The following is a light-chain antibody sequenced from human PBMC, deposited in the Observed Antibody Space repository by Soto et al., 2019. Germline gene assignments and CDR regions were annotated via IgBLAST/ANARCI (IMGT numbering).Light chain of an antibody. J-gene: IGKJ1*01. Sequence: DIQMTQSPSTLSASVGDRVTITCRASQSISSWLAWYQQKPGKAPKLLIYDASSLESGVTSMFSGSRSGTEFTLTISSLQPDDFATYYCQQYNSYTWTFGQGTQVEIK. V-gene: IGKV1-5*01. CDR1: QSISSW. CDR3: QQYNSYTWT. CDR2: DAS.